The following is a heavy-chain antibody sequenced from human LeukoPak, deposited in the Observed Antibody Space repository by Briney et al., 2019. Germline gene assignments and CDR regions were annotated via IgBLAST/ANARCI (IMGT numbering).Heavy chain of an antibody. D-gene: IGHD2-2*01. J-gene: IGHJ5*02. CDR2: ISGSGGST. Sequence: GSLGLSCAASGFTFSSYTMSWVRQAPGKGLEWVSAISGSGGSTYYADSVKGRFTISRDNSENTLYLQMNSLRAEDTAVYYCAKDGNIVVVPAARYNWFDPWGQGTLVTVSS. CDR1: GFTFSSYT. CDR3: AKDGNIVVVPAARYNWFDP. V-gene: IGHV3-23*01.